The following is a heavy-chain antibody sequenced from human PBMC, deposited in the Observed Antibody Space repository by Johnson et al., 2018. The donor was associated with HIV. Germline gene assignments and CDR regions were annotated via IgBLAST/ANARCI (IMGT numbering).Heavy chain of an antibody. J-gene: IGHJ3*02. CDR3: ARVRGGTGHGAFDI. CDR2: ISSSGSTI. CDR1: GFTVSSNY. V-gene: IGHV3-11*01. Sequence: QEQLVESGGGLIQPGGSLRLSCAASGFTVSSNYMSWVRQAPGKGLEWVSAISSSGSTIYYADSVKGRFTISRDNAKKSLYLQMNSLSAEDTALYYCARVRGGTGHGAFDIWGQGTMVTVSS.